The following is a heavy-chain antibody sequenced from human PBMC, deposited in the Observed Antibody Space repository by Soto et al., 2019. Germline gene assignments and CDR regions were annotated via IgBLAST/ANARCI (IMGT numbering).Heavy chain of an antibody. D-gene: IGHD5-12*01. V-gene: IGHV1-69*02. Sequence: ASVKVSCKASGGTFSSYTISWVRQAPGQGLEWMGRIIPILGIANYAQKFQGRVTITADKSTSTAYMELSSLRSEDTAVYYCARHLRGHGPYSGYDLRLFDYWGQGTLVTVSS. CDR1: GGTFSSYT. CDR3: ARHLRGHGPYSGYDLRLFDY. J-gene: IGHJ4*02. CDR2: IIPILGIA.